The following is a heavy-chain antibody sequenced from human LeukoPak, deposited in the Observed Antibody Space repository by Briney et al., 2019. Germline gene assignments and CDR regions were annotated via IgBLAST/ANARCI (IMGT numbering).Heavy chain of an antibody. J-gene: IGHJ3*02. CDR1: GFTFSSYA. CDR2: ISDGDDSTT. CDR3: ARGFRDYEDAFDI. Sequence: GGSLRLSCAASGFTFSSYAMSWVRQAPGKGLEWISAISDGDDSTTYYADSVRGRFTISRDNSKNTLYLQMNSLRAEDTAVYYCARGFRDYEDAFDIWGQGTMVTVSS. V-gene: IGHV3-23*01. D-gene: IGHD4-17*01.